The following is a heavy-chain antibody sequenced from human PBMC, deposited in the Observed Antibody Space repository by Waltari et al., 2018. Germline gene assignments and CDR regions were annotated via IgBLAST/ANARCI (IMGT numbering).Heavy chain of an antibody. D-gene: IGHD3-9*01. CDR2: VYWDDNK. CDR1: AFPFTPSGVG. J-gene: IGHJ4*02. Sequence: QITLKESGPTLVKPTQTLTLTCAFPAFPFTPSGVGVGWIRQPPGKALEWLAFVYWDDNKRYSPSLKGRLTITKDTSEDQVVLTMTNMDPVDTATYFCAHRPSHYDIFSGYYNYFDYWGQGILVTVSS. CDR3: AHRPSHYDIFSGYYNYFDY. V-gene: IGHV2-5*02.